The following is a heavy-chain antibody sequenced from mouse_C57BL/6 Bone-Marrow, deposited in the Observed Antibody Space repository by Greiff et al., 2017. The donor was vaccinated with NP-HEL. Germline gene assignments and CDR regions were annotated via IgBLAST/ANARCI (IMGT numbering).Heavy chain of an antibody. Sequence: VQLQQSDAELVKPGASVKISCKVSGYTFTDHTIHWMKQRPEQGLEWIGYIYPRDGSTKYNEKFKGKATLTADKSSSTAYMQLNSLTSEDSAVYFGARWPWWSPYAMDYWGQGTSVTVSS. CDR1: GYTFTDHT. V-gene: IGHV1-78*01. CDR2: IYPRDGST. J-gene: IGHJ4*01. CDR3: ARWPWWSPYAMDY. D-gene: IGHD1-1*02.